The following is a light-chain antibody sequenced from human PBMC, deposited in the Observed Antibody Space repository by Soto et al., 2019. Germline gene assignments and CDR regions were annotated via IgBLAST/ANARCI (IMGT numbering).Light chain of an antibody. J-gene: IGLJ7*01. CDR2: DVS. Sequence: QSALTQPASVSGSPGQSITISCTGTSSDVGGYNYVSWYRQYPGKAPKLMIYDVSNRPSGVSNRFSGSKSGNTASLTISGLQAEDEADYYCSSYTSSSTFAVFGGGTQLTVL. CDR1: SSDVGGYNY. V-gene: IGLV2-14*01. CDR3: SSYTSSSTFAV.